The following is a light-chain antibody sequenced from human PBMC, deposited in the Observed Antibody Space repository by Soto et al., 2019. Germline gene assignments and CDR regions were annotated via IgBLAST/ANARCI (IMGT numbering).Light chain of an antibody. V-gene: IGKV1-33*01. Sequence: DIQMTQSPSSLSADVGDRVTITCQASQAISNYLNWFQQRPGRAPKLLISDASDLEAGVQSRFSGSGSGTDFTLTISSLQPEDFATYYCQQFFDFPFTFGQGTKLETK. CDR2: DAS. CDR3: QQFFDFPFT. J-gene: IGKJ2*01. CDR1: QAISNY.